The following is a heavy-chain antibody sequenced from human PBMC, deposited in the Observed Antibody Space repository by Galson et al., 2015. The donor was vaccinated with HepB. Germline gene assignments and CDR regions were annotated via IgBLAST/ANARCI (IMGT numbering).Heavy chain of an antibody. D-gene: IGHD1-1*01. CDR2: ISWDGRTT. V-gene: IGHV3-43*01. Sequence: SLRLSCAASGFTFDDYTIHWVRQAPGKGLEWVSLISWDGRTTKYGDSVKGRFTISRDNSKDFLYLQMNSLTTDDSASYYCAKGRTGKNYVGADSFDIWGQGTKVTVSS. J-gene: IGHJ3*02. CDR1: GFTFDDYT. CDR3: AKGRTGKNYVGADSFDI.